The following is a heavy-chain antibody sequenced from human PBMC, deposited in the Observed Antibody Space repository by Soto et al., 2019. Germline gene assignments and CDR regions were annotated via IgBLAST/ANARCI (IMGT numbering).Heavy chain of an antibody. CDR2: INAGNGNT. Sequence: ASVKVSCKASGYTFTSYAMHWVRQAPGQRLEWMGWINAGNGNTKYSQKFQGRVTITRDTSASTAYMELSSLRSEDTAVYYCARGRYDILTHHWHGMDVWGQGTTVTVSS. J-gene: IGHJ6*02. V-gene: IGHV1-3*01. CDR1: GYTFTSYA. D-gene: IGHD3-9*01. CDR3: ARGRYDILTHHWHGMDV.